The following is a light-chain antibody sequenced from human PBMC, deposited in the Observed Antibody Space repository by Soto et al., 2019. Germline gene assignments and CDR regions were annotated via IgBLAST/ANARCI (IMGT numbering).Light chain of an antibody. Sequence: EIVLTQSRATLSLSPGERATLPCRASQSVSSYLAWYQQKPGQAPRLLIYDASNRATGIPARFSGSGSGTDFTLTISSLETEDFAVYYCQQRSNWPLTFGGGTKVDIK. CDR2: DAS. CDR3: QQRSNWPLT. V-gene: IGKV3-11*01. CDR1: QSVSSY. J-gene: IGKJ4*01.